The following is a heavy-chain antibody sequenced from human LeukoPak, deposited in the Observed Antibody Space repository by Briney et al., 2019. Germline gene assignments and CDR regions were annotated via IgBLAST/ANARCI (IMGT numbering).Heavy chain of an antibody. Sequence: GGSLRLSCSASGFTFSYAWMTWVRQAPGKGLEWVGRIKSKSDGGTTEYAAPVKGRFTISRDDSKNTLYLQMNSLTTEDTGFYFCTTDGLYSIDYWGQGTLVTVSS. CDR3: TTDGLYSIDY. CDR2: IKSKSDGGTT. D-gene: IGHD6-13*01. J-gene: IGHJ4*02. V-gene: IGHV3-15*01. CDR1: GFTFSYAW.